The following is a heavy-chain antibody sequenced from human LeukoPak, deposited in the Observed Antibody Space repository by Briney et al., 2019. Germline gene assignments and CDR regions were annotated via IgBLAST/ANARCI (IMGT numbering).Heavy chain of an antibody. CDR3: AREITPSPYYFDY. CDR1: GFTFSSYS. V-gene: IGHV3-48*01. CDR2: ISSSSTI. Sequence: PGGSLRLSCAASGFTFSSYSMNWVRQAPGKGLERVSYISSSSTIYYADSVKGRFTISRDNAKNSLYLQMNSLRAEDTAVYYCAREITPSPYYFDYWGQGTLVTVSS. J-gene: IGHJ4*02.